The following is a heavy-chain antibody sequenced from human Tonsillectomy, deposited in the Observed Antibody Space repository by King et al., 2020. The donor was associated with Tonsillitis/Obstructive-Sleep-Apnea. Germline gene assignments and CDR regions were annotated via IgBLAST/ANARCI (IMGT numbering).Heavy chain of an antibody. D-gene: IGHD3-3*01. V-gene: IGHV4-59*01. CDR1: GGSISSYY. CDR2: IYYSGST. Sequence: QLQESGPGLVKPSETLSLTCTVSGGSISSYYWSWIRQPPGKGLEWIGYIYYSGSTNYNPSLKSRVTISVDTAKNQFSLTLSSVTAADTAVYYCARVAEFWSGYYADYWGQGTLVTVSS. CDR3: ARVAEFWSGYYADY. J-gene: IGHJ4*02.